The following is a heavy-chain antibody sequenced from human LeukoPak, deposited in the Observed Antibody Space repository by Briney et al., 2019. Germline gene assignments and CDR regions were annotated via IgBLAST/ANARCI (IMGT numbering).Heavy chain of an antibody. V-gene: IGHV3-30*02. CDR3: AKDLRFLEWLSPDY. Sequence: GGSLRLSCAASGFTFSSYGMHWVRQAPGKGLEGVAFIRYDGSNKYYADSVKGRFTISRDNSKNTLYLQMNSLRAEDTAVYYCAKDLRFLEWLSPDYWGQGTLVTVSS. D-gene: IGHD3-3*01. CDR1: GFTFSSYG. CDR2: IRYDGSNK. J-gene: IGHJ4*02.